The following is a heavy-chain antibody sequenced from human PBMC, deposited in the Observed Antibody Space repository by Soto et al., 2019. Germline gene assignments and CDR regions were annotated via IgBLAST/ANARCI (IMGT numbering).Heavy chain of an antibody. CDR3: ARGRDGDY. V-gene: IGHV1-18*01. J-gene: IGHJ4*02. Sequence: QVHLVQSGAEVKKPGASVKVSCKGSGYAFTTYGITWVRQAPGQGLEWMGWISAHNGNANYAQKLQGRVTVTRDTSTSTAYMELRSLRSDDTAVYYCARGRDGDYWGQGALVTVSS. D-gene: IGHD6-6*01. CDR1: GYAFTTYG. CDR2: ISAHNGNA.